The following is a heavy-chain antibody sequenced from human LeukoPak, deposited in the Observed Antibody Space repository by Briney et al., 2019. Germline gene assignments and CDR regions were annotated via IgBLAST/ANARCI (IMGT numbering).Heavy chain of an antibody. Sequence: SETLSLTCAVYGGSFSGYYWSWLRQPPRKGLEWLGEINHSGSTNYNPSLKSRVTISVDTSKNQFSLKLSSVTAADTAVYYCARVSSSRIYYYYYYYMDVWGKGTTVTVSS. CDR1: GGSFSGYY. CDR3: ARVSSSRIYYYYYYYMDV. CDR2: INHSGST. J-gene: IGHJ6*03. D-gene: IGHD6-13*01. V-gene: IGHV4-34*01.